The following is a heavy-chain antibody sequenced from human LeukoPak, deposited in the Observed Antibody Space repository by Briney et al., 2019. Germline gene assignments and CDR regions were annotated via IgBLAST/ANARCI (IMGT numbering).Heavy chain of an antibody. D-gene: IGHD3-22*01. CDR2: INKGATHM. J-gene: IGHJ4*02. CDR1: QFSFWSYS. V-gene: IGHV3-21*01. CDR3: VRLRRNSDNSGYYYYYDY. Sequence: AGGSLRLSYAASQFSFWSYSLNCVRQAPGQGLEWVSSINKGATHMYYADSMRGRFTVSIDDAKNSLYLQMNSLTAEDTAVYYCVRLRRNSDNSGYYYYYDYWGRGTMVTVSS.